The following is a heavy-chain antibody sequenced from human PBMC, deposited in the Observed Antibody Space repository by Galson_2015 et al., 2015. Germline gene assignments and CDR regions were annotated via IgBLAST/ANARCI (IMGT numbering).Heavy chain of an antibody. J-gene: IGHJ5*02. CDR1: GYTFTSYD. Sequence: SVKVSCKASGYTFTSYDINWLRQATGHGLEWLGWMNPNSGGTGYAQKFQGRVTMTRDTSISTAYMEMSSLRSADTAVYYCAGSPATTGAFDPWGQGTLVTVSS. CDR2: MNPNSGGT. CDR3: AGSPATTGAFDP. V-gene: IGHV1-8*01. D-gene: IGHD1-1*01.